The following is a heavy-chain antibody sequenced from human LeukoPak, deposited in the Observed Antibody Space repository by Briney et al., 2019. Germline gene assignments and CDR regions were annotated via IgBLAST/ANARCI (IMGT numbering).Heavy chain of an antibody. CDR3: ARATGGFGELLPYYYYYMDV. V-gene: IGHV4-59*08. CDR2: IYYSGST. D-gene: IGHD3-10*01. CDR1: GGSISSYY. Sequence: SETLSLTCTVSGGSISSYYWSWIRQPPGKGLEWIGYIYYSGSTNYNPSLKSRVTISVDTSKNQFSLKLSSVTAADTAVYYCARATGGFGELLPYYYYYMDVWGKGTTVTISS. J-gene: IGHJ6*03.